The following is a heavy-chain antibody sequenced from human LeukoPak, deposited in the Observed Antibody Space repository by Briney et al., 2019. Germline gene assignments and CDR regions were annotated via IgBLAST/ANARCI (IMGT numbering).Heavy chain of an antibody. D-gene: IGHD6-6*01. V-gene: IGHV1-2*02. CDR2: ITPNSGGT. J-gene: IGHJ5*02. CDR3: ARDLGRIAARGFDP. Sequence: GASVKISCKASGYTFSDYYIHWVRQAPGQGLEWMGWITPNSGGTNYAQKFQGRVTMTRDTSISTAYMELSSLISDDTAVYYCARDLGRIAARGFDPWGQGTLVTVSS. CDR1: GYTFSDYY.